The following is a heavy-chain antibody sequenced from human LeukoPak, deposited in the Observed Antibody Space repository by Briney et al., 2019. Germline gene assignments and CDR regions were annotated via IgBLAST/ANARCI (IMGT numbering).Heavy chain of an antibody. CDR3: AKGRRYCGGDCYPYFDY. D-gene: IGHD2-21*02. CDR2: ISGSGAST. J-gene: IGHJ4*02. V-gene: IGHV3-23*01. Sequence: PGGSLRLSCAASGFTFSSYAMSWVGQAQGKGGGGVSAISGSGASTYYAHSVNGRFTISRDNSKNTLYLQMNSLRAEDTAVYYCAKGRRYCGGDCYPYFDYWGQGTLVTVSS. CDR1: GFTFSSYA.